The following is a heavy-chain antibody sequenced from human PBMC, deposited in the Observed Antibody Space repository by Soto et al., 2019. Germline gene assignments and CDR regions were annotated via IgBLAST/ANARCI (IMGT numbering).Heavy chain of an antibody. V-gene: IGHV3-13*01. J-gene: IGHJ4*02. D-gene: IGHD6-19*01. CDR2: IGTAGDT. CDR3: ARAAFSSGWYSVDY. Sequence: EVQLVESGGGLVQPGGSLRLSCAASGFTFSSYDMHWVRQATGKGLEWVSAIGTAGDTYYPGSVKGRFTISRENAKNSLYLQMNSLRAGDTAVYYCARAAFSSGWYSVDYWGQGTLVTVSS. CDR1: GFTFSSYD.